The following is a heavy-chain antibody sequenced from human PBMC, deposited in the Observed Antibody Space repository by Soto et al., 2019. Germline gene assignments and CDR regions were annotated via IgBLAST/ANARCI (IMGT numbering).Heavy chain of an antibody. CDR2: IIPIFGTA. Sequence: QVQLVQSGAEVKKPGASVKVSCKASGYTFTSYYMHWVRQAPGQGLEWMGGIIPIFGTANYAQKFQGRVTITADESTSTAYMELSSLRSEDTAVYYCASRWFGSPDAFDIWGQGTMVTVSS. CDR1: GYTFTSYY. V-gene: IGHV1-69*01. J-gene: IGHJ3*02. D-gene: IGHD3-10*01. CDR3: ASRWFGSPDAFDI.